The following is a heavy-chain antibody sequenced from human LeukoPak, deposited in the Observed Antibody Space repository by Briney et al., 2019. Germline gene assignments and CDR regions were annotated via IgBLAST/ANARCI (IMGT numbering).Heavy chain of an antibody. CDR1: GYTFISNG. CDR2: ISAYNGNT. D-gene: IGHD3-10*01. V-gene: IGHV1-18*01. J-gene: IGHJ4*02. Sequence: ASVKVSCKASGYTFISNGISWVRQAPGQGLEWMGWISAYNGNTNYAQKFQGRVTMTTDTSTSTAYMELRSLRSDDTAVYYCARDDWELATIDYWGQGTLVTVSS. CDR3: ARDDWELATIDY.